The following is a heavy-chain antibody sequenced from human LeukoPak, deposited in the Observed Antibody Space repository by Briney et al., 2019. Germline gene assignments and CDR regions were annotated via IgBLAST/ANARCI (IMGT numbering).Heavy chain of an antibody. CDR3: ARDFRLVGARGGTPWFDP. Sequence: GSLRLSCAASGFTFSSYGMHWVRQAPGKGLEWVAVIWYDGSNKYYADSVKGRFTISRDNSKNTLYLQMNSLRAEDTAVYYCARDFRLVGARGGTPWFDPWGQGTLVTVSS. J-gene: IGHJ5*02. CDR2: IWYDGSNK. V-gene: IGHV3-33*01. D-gene: IGHD1-26*01. CDR1: GFTFSSYG.